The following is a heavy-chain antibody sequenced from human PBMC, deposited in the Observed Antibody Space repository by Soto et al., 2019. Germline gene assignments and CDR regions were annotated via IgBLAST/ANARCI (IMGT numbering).Heavy chain of an antibody. CDR2: IWYDGSNK. J-gene: IGHJ4*02. CDR3: ARDLGIVRCSGGSCYPDY. V-gene: IGHV3-30*19. Sequence: PGGSLRLSCAASGFTFSSYGMHWVRQAPGKGLEWVAVIWYDGSNKYYADSVKGRFTISRDNSKNTLYLQMNSLRAEDTAVYYCARDLGIVRCSGGSCYPDYWGQGTLVTVSS. D-gene: IGHD2-15*01. CDR1: GFTFSSYG.